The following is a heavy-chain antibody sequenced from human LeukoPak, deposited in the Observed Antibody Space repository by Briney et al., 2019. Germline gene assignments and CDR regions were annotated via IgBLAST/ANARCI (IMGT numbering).Heavy chain of an antibody. V-gene: IGHV3-15*01. CDR2: IQSKSDGGTT. CDR1: EFTFSNAW. CDR3: ATGTRRDRFDY. D-gene: IGHD5-24*01. Sequence: GSLRLSCAASEFTFSNAWMNWVRQAPGKGLEYIGRIQSKSDGGTTDYAAPVKGRFTISRDDSKSTLHLQMNSLKTDDTAVYYCATGTRRDRFDYWGQGTLVTVSS. J-gene: IGHJ4*02.